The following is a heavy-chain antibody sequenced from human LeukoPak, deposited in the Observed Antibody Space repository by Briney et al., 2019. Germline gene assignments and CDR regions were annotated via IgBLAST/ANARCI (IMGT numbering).Heavy chain of an antibody. CDR1: GFTFSSYS. CDR3: AREEGGNSYYYYYMDV. V-gene: IGHV3-21*01. D-gene: IGHD4-23*01. CDR2: ISSSSSYI. Sequence: GGSLRLSCAASGFTFSSYSMNWVRQAPGKGLEWVSSISSSSSYIYYADSVKGRFTISRDNAKSSLYLQMNSLRAEDTAVYYCAREEGGNSYYYYYMDVWGKGTTVTVSS. J-gene: IGHJ6*03.